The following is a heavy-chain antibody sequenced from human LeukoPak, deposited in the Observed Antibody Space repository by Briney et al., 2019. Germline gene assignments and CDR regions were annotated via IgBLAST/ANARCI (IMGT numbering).Heavy chain of an antibody. Sequence: GGSLRLSCAASGFNFANHAMSWVRQTPGKGLEWVSAISGGGDITYYADSATGRFTISRDNSKDTLFLQMHSLRPGDTAVYYCVREDTPATANYWGQGTLVTISS. CDR2: ISGGGDIT. D-gene: IGHD2-21*02. J-gene: IGHJ4*02. CDR1: GFNFANHA. CDR3: VREDTPATANY. V-gene: IGHV3-23*01.